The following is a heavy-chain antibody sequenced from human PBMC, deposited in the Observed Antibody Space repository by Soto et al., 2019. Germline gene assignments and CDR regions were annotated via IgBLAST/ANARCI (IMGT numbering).Heavy chain of an antibody. J-gene: IGHJ5*02. CDR1: GYTFTSYG. D-gene: IGHD3-16*01. V-gene: IGHV1-18*01. CDR3: ATSVWGGYDNWFDP. CDR2: ISAYSGNT. Sequence: ASVKVSCKASGYTFTSYGISWVRQAPGQGLEWMGWISAYSGNTNYAQKLQGRVTMTTDTSTSTAYMELRSLRSDDTAVYYCATSVWGGYDNWFDPWGQGTLVTVSS.